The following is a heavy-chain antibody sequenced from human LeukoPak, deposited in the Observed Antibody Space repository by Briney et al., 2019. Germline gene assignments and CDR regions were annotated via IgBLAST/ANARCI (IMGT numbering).Heavy chain of an antibody. Sequence: GASVKVSCKASGYTFTGYYMHWVRQAPGQGLEWMGWINPNSGGTNYAQKFQGRVTMTRDTSISTAYMELSRLGSDDTAVYYCARVNYDFWSGYLGFDYWGQGTLVTVSS. CDR3: ARVNYDFWSGYLGFDY. CDR1: GYTFTGYY. D-gene: IGHD3-3*01. CDR2: INPNSGGT. J-gene: IGHJ4*02. V-gene: IGHV1-2*02.